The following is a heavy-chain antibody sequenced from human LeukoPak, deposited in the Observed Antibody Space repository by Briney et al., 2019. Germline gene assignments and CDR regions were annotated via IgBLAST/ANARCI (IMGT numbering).Heavy chain of an antibody. CDR3: AKVGRVPAASRGAFEY. V-gene: IGHV3-53*01. D-gene: IGHD2-2*01. CDR1: GFTVSSSY. J-gene: IGHJ4*02. Sequence: PGGSLRLSCAASGFTVSSSYISWVRQAPGKGLERVSIIYSGGTTYYADSVKGRFTISRDNAKNALFLQMNGLRTEDTAVYYCAKVGRVPAASRGAFEYWGQGTQVTVSS. CDR2: IYSGGTT.